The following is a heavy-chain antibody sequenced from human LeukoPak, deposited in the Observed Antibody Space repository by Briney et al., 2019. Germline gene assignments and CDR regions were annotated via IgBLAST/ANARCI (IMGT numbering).Heavy chain of an antibody. J-gene: IGHJ4*02. D-gene: IGHD4-17*01. V-gene: IGHV3-21*01. CDR1: GFTFSSYG. CDR3: ARDRNYGDSFDY. CDR2: ISSSSSYI. Sequence: GGSLRLSCAASGFTFSSYGMNWVRQAPGKGLEWVSSISSSSSYIYYADSVKGRFTISRDNAKNSLYLQMYSLRAEDTAVYYCARDRNYGDSFDYWGQGTLVTVSS.